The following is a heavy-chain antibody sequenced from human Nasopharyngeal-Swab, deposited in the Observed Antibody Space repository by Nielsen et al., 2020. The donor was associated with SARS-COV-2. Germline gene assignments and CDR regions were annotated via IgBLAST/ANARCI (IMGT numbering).Heavy chain of an antibody. J-gene: IGHJ6*02. D-gene: IGHD3-3*01. CDR1: GFTFNNYN. CDR2: ISSSSSYI. Sequence: GGPLRLSCAASGFTFNNYNFNWVRQAPGKGLEWVSSISSSSSYIYYADSVKGRFTIPRDNAKNSLYLQMNSLRADDTAVYYCARDGLDYDFWSAYFMDVWGRGTTLIVSS. CDR3: ARDGLDYDFWSAYFMDV. V-gene: IGHV3-21*01.